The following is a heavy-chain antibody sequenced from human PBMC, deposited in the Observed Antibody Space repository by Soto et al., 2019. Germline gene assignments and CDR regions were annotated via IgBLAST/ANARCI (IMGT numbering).Heavy chain of an antibody. CDR2: IYSGGST. Sequence: EVQLVESGGGLVQPGGSLRLSCAASGFTVSSNYMSWVRQAPGKGLEWVSVIYSGGSTYYADSVKGRFTISRHNSKNTLYLQRNSLRAEATAVYYCASGRSSSFEHFAYWDQGTLVTVSA. J-gene: IGHJ4*02. CDR3: ASGRSSSFEHFAY. V-gene: IGHV3-53*04. CDR1: GFTVSSNY. D-gene: IGHD6-6*01.